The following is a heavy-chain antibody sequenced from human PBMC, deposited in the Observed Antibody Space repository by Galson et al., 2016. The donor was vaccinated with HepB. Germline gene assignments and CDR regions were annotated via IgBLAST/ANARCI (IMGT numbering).Heavy chain of an antibody. Sequence: SVKVSCKASGYTFTNYGISWLRQAPGQGLEWIGWISAYNGDTKYAQKFQGRVTMTTDAFTNTAYMELRNLKSDDTALYYCAREDEQWLETYFYYGMNLWGQGTTVTVSS. V-gene: IGHV1-18*01. CDR2: ISAYNGDT. D-gene: IGHD6-19*01. J-gene: IGHJ6*02. CDR3: AREDEQWLETYFYYGMNL. CDR1: GYTFTNYG.